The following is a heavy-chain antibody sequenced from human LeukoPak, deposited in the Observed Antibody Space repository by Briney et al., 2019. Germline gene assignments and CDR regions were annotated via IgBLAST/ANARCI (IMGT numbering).Heavy chain of an antibody. Sequence: GGSLRLSCAASGFTFSNYWMSWVRQAPGTGLEWVANIKQDGSEKYYVASVKGRFTISRDNAKNSLYLQMNSPRAEDTAVYYCARGSAAGQPYFYYGMDVWGQGTTVTVSS. CDR3: ARGSAAGQPYFYYGMDV. V-gene: IGHV3-7*01. CDR2: IKQDGSEK. J-gene: IGHJ6*02. D-gene: IGHD6-13*01. CDR1: GFTFSNYW.